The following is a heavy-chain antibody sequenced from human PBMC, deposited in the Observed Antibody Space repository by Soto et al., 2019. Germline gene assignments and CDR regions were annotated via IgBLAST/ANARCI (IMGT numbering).Heavy chain of an antibody. J-gene: IGHJ5*02. CDR3: AHRLPISSRWVNWSHP. CDR2: IYWDDDK. D-gene: IGHD6-13*01. CDR1: GFSLSTSGVG. Sequence: QITLKESGPTLVKPTQTLTLTCTFSGFSLSTSGVGVGWIRQPPGKAMEWLALIYWDDDKRYSPSLKSRLTITKDPSKNQVVLTMTNMDPVDTATYYCAHRLPISSRWVNWSHPWGQGTLVTVFS. V-gene: IGHV2-5*02.